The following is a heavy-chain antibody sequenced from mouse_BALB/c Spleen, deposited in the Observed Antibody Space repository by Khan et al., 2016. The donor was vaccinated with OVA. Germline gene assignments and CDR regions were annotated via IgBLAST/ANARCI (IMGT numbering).Heavy chain of an antibody. CDR2: INTYTGEP. J-gene: IGHJ1*03. CDR1: GYTFTNYG. V-gene: IGHV9-3-1*01. Sequence: QVQLQQSGPELKKPGETVKISCKASGYTFTNYGMNWVKQAPGKGLKWMGWINTYTGEPTYADDFKGRFAFSLETSASTAYLQINNLKNEDTSSYFCARGGYWYFDVWGTGTTVTVSS. CDR3: ARGGYWYFDV. D-gene: IGHD1-1*02.